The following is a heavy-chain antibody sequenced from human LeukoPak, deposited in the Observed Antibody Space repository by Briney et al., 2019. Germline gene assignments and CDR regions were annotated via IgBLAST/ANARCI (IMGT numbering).Heavy chain of an antibody. CDR3: AKNEGWELPSYYFDY. V-gene: IGHV3-23*03. J-gene: IGHJ4*01. Sequence: AQPGASLRLSCAASGFTFSDHAMSWVRQAPGKGLEWVSLIHKHGGDPSYADSVKGRFTVSRENSKNTLWLQMNSLRADDTAVYYCAKNEGWELPSYYFDYWGHGTLITVSS. CDR2: IHKHGGDP. CDR1: GFTFSDHA. D-gene: IGHD4-23*01.